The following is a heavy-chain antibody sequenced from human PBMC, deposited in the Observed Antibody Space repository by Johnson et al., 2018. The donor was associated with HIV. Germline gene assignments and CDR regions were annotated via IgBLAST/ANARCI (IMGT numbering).Heavy chain of an antibody. V-gene: IGHV3-30*03. J-gene: IGHJ3*02. D-gene: IGHD2-15*01. CDR1: GFSFSNYA. Sequence: VQLVESGGGVVQPGRSLRLSCAASGFSFSNYAMDWVRQAPGKGLEWVAFVSSAGSDNNYADSVKGRFTISRDNDKNTLYLQMTGLRAEDTAVYYCARWSTGGSEVFEIWGQGTMGTFSS. CDR3: ARWSTGGSEVFEI. CDR2: VSSAGSDN.